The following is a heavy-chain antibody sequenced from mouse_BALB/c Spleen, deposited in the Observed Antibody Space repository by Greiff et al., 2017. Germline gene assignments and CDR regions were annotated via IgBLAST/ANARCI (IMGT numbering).Heavy chain of an antibody. CDR2: ISDGGSYT. Sequence: DVKLVESGGGLVKPGGSLKLSCAASGFTFSDYYMYWVRQTPEKRLEWVATISDGGSYTYYPDSVKGRFTISRDNAKNNLYLQMSSLKSEDTAMYYCAREGYYDYDGAYWGQGTLVTVSA. CDR3: AREGYYDYDGAY. CDR1: GFTFSDYY. V-gene: IGHV5-4*02. J-gene: IGHJ3*01. D-gene: IGHD2-4*01.